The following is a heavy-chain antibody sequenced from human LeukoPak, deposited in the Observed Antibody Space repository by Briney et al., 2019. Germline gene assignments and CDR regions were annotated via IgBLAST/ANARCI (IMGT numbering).Heavy chain of an antibody. V-gene: IGHV1-69*05. J-gene: IGHJ4*02. Sequence: GASVKVSCKASGGTFSGYAISWVRQAPGQGLEWMGGIIPIFGTANYAQKFQGRVTITTDESTSTAYMELSSLRSEDTAVYYCARGHRGWNILNFDYWGQGTLVTVSS. D-gene: IGHD6-19*01. CDR3: ARGHRGWNILNFDY. CDR1: GGTFSGYA. CDR2: IIPIFGTA.